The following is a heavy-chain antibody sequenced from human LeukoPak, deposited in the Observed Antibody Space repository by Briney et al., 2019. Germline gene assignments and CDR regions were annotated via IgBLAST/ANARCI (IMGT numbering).Heavy chain of an antibody. CDR1: GFTFSSYE. D-gene: IGHD6-19*01. CDR2: ISSSGSTI. Sequence: GGSLRLSCAASGFTFSSYEMNWVRQAPGKGLEWVSHISSSGSTIYYADSVKGRFTISRDNAKNSLYLQMNSLRAEDTAVYYCARETGYSSGWYFDYWGQGTLVTVSS. J-gene: IGHJ4*02. V-gene: IGHV3-48*03. CDR3: ARETGYSSGWYFDY.